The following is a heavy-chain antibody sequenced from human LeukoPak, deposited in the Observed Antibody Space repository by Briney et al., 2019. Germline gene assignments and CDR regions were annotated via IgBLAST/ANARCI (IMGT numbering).Heavy chain of an antibody. CDR3: ASHYDISGHHSLDH. V-gene: IGHV3-7*02. CDR2: IKQDGSEK. D-gene: IGHD3-22*01. Sequence: GGSLRLSCAASGFTFSSYWMSWVRQAPGKGLEWVANIKQDGSEKYYVDSVKGRLTISRDNSKNTLYLQMNSLRAEDTAVYYCASHYDISGHHSLDHWGQGTLVTVSS. J-gene: IGHJ4*02. CDR1: GFTFSSYW.